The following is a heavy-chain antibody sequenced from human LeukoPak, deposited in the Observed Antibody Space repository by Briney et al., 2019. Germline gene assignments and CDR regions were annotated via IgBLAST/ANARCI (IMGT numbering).Heavy chain of an antibody. CDR2: ISWNSGSI. J-gene: IGHJ3*02. CDR1: GFTFSSYA. D-gene: IGHD5-18*01. V-gene: IGHV3-9*01. Sequence: PGGSLRLSCAASGFTFSSYAMSWVRQAPGKGLEWVSGISWNSGSIGYADSVKGRFTISRDNAKNSLYLQVYSLRAEDTALYYCAKVSSYGINDAFDIWGQGTLVTVAS. CDR3: AKVSSYGINDAFDI.